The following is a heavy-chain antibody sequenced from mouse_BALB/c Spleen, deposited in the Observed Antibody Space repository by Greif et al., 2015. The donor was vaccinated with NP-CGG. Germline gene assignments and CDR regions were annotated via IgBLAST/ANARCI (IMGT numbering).Heavy chain of an antibody. V-gene: IGHV1-7*01. J-gene: IGHJ3*01. Sequence: VQLQQSGAELAKPGASVKMSCKASGYTFTSYWMHWVKQRPGQGLEWIGYINPSTGYTEYNQKFKDKATLTADKPSSTAYMQLSSLTSEDSAVYYCARDYGSFAYWGQGTLVTVSA. CDR1: GYTFTSYW. CDR2: INPSTGYT. CDR3: ARDYGSFAY. D-gene: IGHD1-1*01.